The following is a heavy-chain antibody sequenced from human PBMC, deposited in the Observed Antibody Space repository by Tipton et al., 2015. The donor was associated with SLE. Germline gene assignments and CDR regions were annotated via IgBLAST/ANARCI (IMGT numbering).Heavy chain of an antibody. J-gene: IGHJ4*02. CDR3: ARGDSYFDY. CDR2: VYTSGSS. Sequence: TLSLTCTVSGGSISSGSYYWSWIRQPAGKGLEWIGRVYTSGSSNYNPSLRSRVTISVDTSKNQFSLKLSSVTAADTAVYYCARGDSYFDYWGQGTLVTVSS. V-gene: IGHV4-61*02. D-gene: IGHD4-11*01. CDR1: GGSISSGSYY.